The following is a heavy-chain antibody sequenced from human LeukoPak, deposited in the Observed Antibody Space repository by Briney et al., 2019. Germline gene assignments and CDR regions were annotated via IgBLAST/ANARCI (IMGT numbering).Heavy chain of an antibody. CDR1: GGSISSGSYY. Sequence: PSQTLSLACTVSGGSISSGSYYWIWIRQPPGKGLEWVGYIYYSGSTNYNPSLKSRVTISVDTSKNQFSLKLSSVTAADTAVYYCARGVNSGYDQNYFDYWGQGTLVTVSS. J-gene: IGHJ4*02. V-gene: IGHV4-61*01. CDR3: ARGVNSGYDQNYFDY. D-gene: IGHD5-12*01. CDR2: IYYSGST.